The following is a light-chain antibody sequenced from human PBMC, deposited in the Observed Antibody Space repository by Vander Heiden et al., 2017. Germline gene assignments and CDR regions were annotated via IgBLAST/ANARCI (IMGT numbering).Light chain of an antibody. V-gene: IGKV1-33*01. Sequence: DIQMTQSPSSLSASVGDRVIITCQASQDISNYLNWYQQKPGKAPKLLIYDASNLGAGVPSRFSGSGSGTDFTFTISSLQTEDIATYHCQQYDNLPRTFGQGTKVEIK. CDR2: DAS. J-gene: IGKJ2*01. CDR1: QDISNY. CDR3: QQYDNLPRT.